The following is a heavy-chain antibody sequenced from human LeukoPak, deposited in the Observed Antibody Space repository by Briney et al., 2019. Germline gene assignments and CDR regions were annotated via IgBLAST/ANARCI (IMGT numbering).Heavy chain of an antibody. Sequence: NPSETLSLTCAVYGGTFGGYYWSWVRQSPGKGLEWIGEVDHSGNTNYNPSLKSRVTISEDTSKNQFSLKLSSVSAADTAVYYCARGEGSGSYMSYFQYWGRGTLVTVSS. J-gene: IGHJ4*02. D-gene: IGHD3-10*01. CDR3: ARGEGSGSYMSYFQY. CDR2: VDHSGNT. CDR1: GGTFGGYY. V-gene: IGHV4-34*01.